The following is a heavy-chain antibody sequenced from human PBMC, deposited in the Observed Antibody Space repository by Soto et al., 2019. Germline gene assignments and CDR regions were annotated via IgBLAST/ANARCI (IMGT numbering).Heavy chain of an antibody. J-gene: IGHJ3*02. Sequence: GASVKGSCKASGGTFSSYAISWVRQAPGQGLEWMGGIIPIFGTANYAQKFQGRVTITADKSTSTAYMELSSLRSEDTAVYYCARDRDIVVAPDAFDIPGQATMVT. CDR1: GGTFSSYA. D-gene: IGHD2-2*01. V-gene: IGHV1-69*06. CDR3: ARDRDIVVAPDAFDI. CDR2: IIPIFGTA.